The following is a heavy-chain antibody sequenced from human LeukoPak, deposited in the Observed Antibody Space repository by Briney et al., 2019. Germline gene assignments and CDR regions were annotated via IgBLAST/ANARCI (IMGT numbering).Heavy chain of an antibody. CDR1: GGSISIADYY. CDR2: INRSGNT. Sequence: TLSLTCTVSGGSISIADYYWSWIRQPPGKGLEWIGEINRSGNTSYNPSLKSRVTISVDTSKTQFSLKLISVTAADTAVYYCGRGRYSGYDWGYYYMDVWGKGTTVTVSS. J-gene: IGHJ6*03. V-gene: IGHV4-34*01. D-gene: IGHD5-12*01. CDR3: GRGRYSGYDWGYYYMDV.